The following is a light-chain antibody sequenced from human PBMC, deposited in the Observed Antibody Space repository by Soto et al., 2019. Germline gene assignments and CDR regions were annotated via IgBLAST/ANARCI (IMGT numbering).Light chain of an antibody. CDR3: PQYNNWPKL. CDR2: RAS. V-gene: IGKV3-15*01. CDR1: HGVSSN. Sequence: QSPAAVSVSKGERATLSCRASHGVSSNLAWYQQKPGQSPRLLIYRASTRATDVPARFSGSGSGTEFTLTISSLQSEDFAVYYCPQYNNWPKLFGQGT. J-gene: IGKJ1*01.